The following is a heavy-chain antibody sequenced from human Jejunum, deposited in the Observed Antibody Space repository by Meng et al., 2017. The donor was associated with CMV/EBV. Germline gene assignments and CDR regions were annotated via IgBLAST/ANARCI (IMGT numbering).Heavy chain of an antibody. CDR2: FYQTGRA. J-gene: IGHJ4*02. CDR1: GYSISIGYS. CDR3: ARRSSFFNY. Sequence: LTCTVSGYSISIGYSWGWVRQPPGKGLEWIGSFYQTGRATYNPSLESRATILVDTSKNQFSLHLNSVTTADTAVYYCARRSSFFNYWGQGMLVTVSS. V-gene: IGHV4-38-2*02.